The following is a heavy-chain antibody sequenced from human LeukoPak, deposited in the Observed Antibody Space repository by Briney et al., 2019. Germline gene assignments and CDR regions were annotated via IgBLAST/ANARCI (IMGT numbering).Heavy chain of an antibody. CDR2: IYSGGST. D-gene: IGHD5-12*01. Sequence: PGGSLRLSCAASGFTVSSNYMSWVRQAPGKGLEWVSVIYSGGSTYYADSVKGRFTISRDNSKNTLYLQMNSRRAEDTAVYYCARVATSYNYYGMDVWGQGTTVTVSS. CDR1: GFTVSSNY. CDR3: ARVATSYNYYGMDV. V-gene: IGHV3-66*01. J-gene: IGHJ6*02.